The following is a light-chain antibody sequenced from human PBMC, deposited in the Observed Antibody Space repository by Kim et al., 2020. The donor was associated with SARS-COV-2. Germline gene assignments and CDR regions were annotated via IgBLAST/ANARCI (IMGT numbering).Light chain of an antibody. CDR1: TVGVTSGHF. J-gene: IGLJ3*02. CDR3: FLSYSGARV. CDR2: DTN. Sequence: PGGTVTLPCGSSTVGVTSGHFPYWLQQRPGQAPRTMIYDTNNKHSWAPARFSGSLLGGKAALTLSGAQPEDEADYYCFLSYSGARVFGGGTKLTVL. V-gene: IGLV7-46*01.